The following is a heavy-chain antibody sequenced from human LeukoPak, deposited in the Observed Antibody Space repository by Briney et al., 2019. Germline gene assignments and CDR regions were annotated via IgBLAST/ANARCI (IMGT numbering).Heavy chain of an antibody. D-gene: IGHD4-23*01. V-gene: IGHV3-30*18. CDR1: GFTFSSYD. J-gene: IGHJ5*02. CDR2: MSNDGSNR. CDR3: PKEDYGRHSRWLHL. Sequence: GGSLRLSCAASGFTFSSYDMQWVRQAPGKGLEWVAVMSNDGSNRNYADSLNGRFTLSRHISNTIFYLQMNGLRGDHTAVYYCPKEDYGRHSRWLHLWAQGTLLPVSS.